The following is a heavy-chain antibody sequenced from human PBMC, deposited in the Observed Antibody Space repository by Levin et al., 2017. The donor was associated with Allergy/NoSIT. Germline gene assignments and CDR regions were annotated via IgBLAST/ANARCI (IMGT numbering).Heavy chain of an antibody. CDR1: GGAIGTDF. Sequence: SQTLSLTCTVSGGAIGTDFWSWIRQPPGKGLEWIGYINYSGTTNYNSSLKSRITMSIDTSKNQFSLMLSSVTAADTAVYYCAREGRHYCDNSGCSPYSWFDPWGQGTLVTVSS. D-gene: IGHD2/OR15-2a*01. CDR3: AREGRHYCDNSGCSPYSWFDP. CDR2: INYSGTT. J-gene: IGHJ5*02. V-gene: IGHV4-59*01.